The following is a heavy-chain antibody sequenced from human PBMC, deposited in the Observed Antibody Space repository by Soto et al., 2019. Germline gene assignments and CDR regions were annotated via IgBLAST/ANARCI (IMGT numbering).Heavy chain of an antibody. D-gene: IGHD3-22*01. CDR2: FTSVGRSK. CDR1: DFTFLSYW. V-gene: IGHV3-74*01. Sequence: LRLSSAGSDFTFLSYWMPWARQAPRQELKWVSRFTSVGRSKSYAVSVKGRVTISRDNAKHTLYLQMTILRAEDTAVYYCARSIAPRTVLEILVVSTTSSYFNYWGQGTLVTVSS. CDR3: ARSIAPRTVLEILVVSTTSSYFNY. J-gene: IGHJ4*02.